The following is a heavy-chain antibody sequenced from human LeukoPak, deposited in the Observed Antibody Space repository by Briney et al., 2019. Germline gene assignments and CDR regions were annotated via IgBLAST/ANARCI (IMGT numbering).Heavy chain of an antibody. J-gene: IGHJ4*02. CDR2: IKQDGSEK. CDR1: GFTFSSYW. V-gene: IGHV3-7*01. D-gene: IGHD6-13*01. CDR3: ASSIAAAGTNGGY. Sequence: GGSLRLSCAASGFTFSSYWMSWVRQAPGKGLEWVANIKQDGSEKYYVDSVKGRFTISRDNAKNSLYLQMNSLRAEDTAVYYCASSIAAAGTNGGYWGQGTLVTVSS.